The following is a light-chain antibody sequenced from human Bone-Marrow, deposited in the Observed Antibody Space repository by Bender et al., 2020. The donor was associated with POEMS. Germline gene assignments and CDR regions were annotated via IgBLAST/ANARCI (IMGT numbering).Light chain of an antibody. J-gene: IGLJ2*01. CDR3: SSYTSRNNLI. CDR2: DVS. Sequence: QSALTQPASVSGSPGQSITISCTGTNSDVGTYNLVSWYQQHPDKAPKLLIHDVSYRSSGVSDRFSGSKSGTTASLTISGLQAEDEADYYCSSYTSRNNLIFGGGTKVTVL. V-gene: IGLV2-14*02. CDR1: NSDVGTYNL.